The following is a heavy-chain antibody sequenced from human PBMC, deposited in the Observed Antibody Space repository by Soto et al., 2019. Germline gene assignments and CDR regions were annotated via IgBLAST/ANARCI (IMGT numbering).Heavy chain of an antibody. D-gene: IGHD5-18*01. J-gene: IGHJ4*02. CDR2: INSDGSST. CDR3: ARDSSYGYYFDY. CDR1: VFTFSSYW. Sequence: WGSLRLSCAASVFTFSSYWRHWVRQAPGKGLVWVSRINSDGSSTSYADSVKGRFTISRDNAKNTLYLQMNSLRAEDTAVYYCARDSSYGYYFDYWGQGTMVTVSS. V-gene: IGHV3-74*01.